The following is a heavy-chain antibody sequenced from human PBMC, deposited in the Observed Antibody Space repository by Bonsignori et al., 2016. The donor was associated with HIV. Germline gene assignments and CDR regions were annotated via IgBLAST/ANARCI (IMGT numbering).Heavy chain of an antibody. Sequence: VRQAPGKGLEWVSVIYSGGSTYFADSVKGRFTISRDNSKNTLYLQMNSLRAEDTAVYYCASLRYSSSPRVYYYYMDVWGKGTTVTVSS. CDR3: ASLRYSSSPRVYYYYMDV. D-gene: IGHD6-6*01. J-gene: IGHJ6*03. V-gene: IGHV3-53*01. CDR2: IYSGGST.